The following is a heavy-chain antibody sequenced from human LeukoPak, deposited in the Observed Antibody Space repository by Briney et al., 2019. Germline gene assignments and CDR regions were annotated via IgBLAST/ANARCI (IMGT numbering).Heavy chain of an antibody. Sequence: QPSETLSLTCAVYGGSFSGYYWSWIRQPPGKGLEWIGEINHSGSTNYNPSLKSRVTISVDTSKNQFSLQLNSVTPEDTAVYYCAREWGGRQWLVLATAFDIWGQGTMVTVSS. CDR3: AREWGGRQWLVLATAFDI. V-gene: IGHV4-34*01. J-gene: IGHJ3*02. D-gene: IGHD6-19*01. CDR2: INHSGST. CDR1: GGSFSGYY.